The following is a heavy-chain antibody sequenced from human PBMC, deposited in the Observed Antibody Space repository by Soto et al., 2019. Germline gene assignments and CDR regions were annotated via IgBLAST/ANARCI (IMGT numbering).Heavy chain of an antibody. CDR2: IYHSGST. CDR3: ARTPWDGYAGYYLDY. D-gene: IGHD1-26*01. CDR1: GASITSSNW. J-gene: IGHJ4*02. Sequence: SGTLSLTCAVSGASITSSNWWSWVRHIPGKGLEWIGEIYHSGSTNYNPSLKSRVTISVDKSKNQFSLKLSSVTAADTAVYSCARTPWDGYAGYYLDYWGQGTLVT. V-gene: IGHV4-4*02.